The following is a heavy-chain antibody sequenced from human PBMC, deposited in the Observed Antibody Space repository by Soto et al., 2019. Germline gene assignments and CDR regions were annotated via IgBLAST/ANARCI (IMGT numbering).Heavy chain of an antibody. D-gene: IGHD2-2*01. CDR3: ARGYCSSTSCYRPGDYYYYYYMDV. CDR2: IIPILGIA. J-gene: IGHJ6*03. CDR1: GGTFSSYT. Sequence: SVKVSCKASGGTFSSYTISWVRQAPGQGLEWMGRIIPILGIANYAQKFQGRVTITADKSTSTAYMELSSLRSEDTAVYYCARGYCSSTSCYRPGDYYYYYYMDVWGKGTTVTVSS. V-gene: IGHV1-69*02.